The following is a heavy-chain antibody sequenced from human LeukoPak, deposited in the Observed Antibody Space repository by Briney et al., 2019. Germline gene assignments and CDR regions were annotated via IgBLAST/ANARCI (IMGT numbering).Heavy chain of an antibody. CDR3: GIGHRAVPY. V-gene: IGHV3-7*01. J-gene: IGHJ4*02. D-gene: IGHD2-2*01. Sequence: GGSLRLSCAASGFTFSSYWMTWVRQAPGKGLECVANIKQDGSEKYYVDSVKGRFTISRDNAKNSLYLQMTSLSAEDTAVYYGGIGHRAVPYWGPGTLVTVSS. CDR1: GFTFSSYW. CDR2: IKQDGSEK.